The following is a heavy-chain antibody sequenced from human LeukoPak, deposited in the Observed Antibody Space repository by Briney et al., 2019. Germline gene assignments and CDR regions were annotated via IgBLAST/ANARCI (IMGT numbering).Heavy chain of an antibody. D-gene: IGHD2-2*01. Sequence: GESLRISCKGSGYSFTSYWISWVRQMPGKGLEWMGRIDPSDSYTNYSPSFQGHVTISADTSISTAYLQWSSLKASDTAMYYCARPHPLTYCSSTSCPVDAFDIWGQGTMVTVSS. CDR3: ARPHPLTYCSSTSCPVDAFDI. CDR2: IDPSDSYT. J-gene: IGHJ3*02. V-gene: IGHV5-10-1*01. CDR1: GYSFTSYW.